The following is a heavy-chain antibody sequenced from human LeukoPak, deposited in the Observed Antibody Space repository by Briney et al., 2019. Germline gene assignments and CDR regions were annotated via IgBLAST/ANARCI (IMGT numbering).Heavy chain of an antibody. Sequence: SETLSLTCTVSGGSISSSSYYWGWIRQPPGKGLEWIGSLYYGGNTYYNPSLKSRVTISVDTSKNQFSLKVSSVTAADTAVYYCARPGGSGSYRDNWFDPWGQGTLVTVSS. J-gene: IGHJ5*02. D-gene: IGHD3-10*01. V-gene: IGHV4-39*07. CDR1: GGSISSSSYY. CDR2: LYYGGNT. CDR3: ARPGGSGSYRDNWFDP.